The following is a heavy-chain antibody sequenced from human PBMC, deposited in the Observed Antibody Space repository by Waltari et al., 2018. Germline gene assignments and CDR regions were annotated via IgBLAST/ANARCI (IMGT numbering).Heavy chain of an antibody. Sequence: EVQLVESGGGLAQPGRSLRLSCTTSGFNFGDCAMSWVRQAPGKGVGGVGFSRRKAYGETTEYAACVKGRVTSAREDSKSIAYLHVNSLKAEDTGGYYCAREGGYSGSFLEYFGHWGQGTRVTV. CDR2: SRRKAYGETT. D-gene: IGHD1-26*01. J-gene: IGHJ1*01. CDR1: GFNFGDCA. CDR3: AREGGYSGSFLEYFGH. V-gene: IGHV3-49*04.